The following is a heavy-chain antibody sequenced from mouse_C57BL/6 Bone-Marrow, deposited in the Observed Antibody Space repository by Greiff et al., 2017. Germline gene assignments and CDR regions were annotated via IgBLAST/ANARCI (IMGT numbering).Heavy chain of an antibody. CDR1: GFNIKDAY. J-gene: IGHJ2*01. V-gene: IGHV14-3*02. Sequence: VQLQQSGAELVKPGTSVKLSCTVSGFNIKDAYMNWVKQRPEQGLEWIGRVDPANGNTEYDPKFQGKATMTADTTSNTACLQLSSLTSEDTAVYYCARLGGFYDGYWGQGTTLTGSS. D-gene: IGHD2-1*01. CDR2: VDPANGNT. CDR3: ARLGGFYDGY.